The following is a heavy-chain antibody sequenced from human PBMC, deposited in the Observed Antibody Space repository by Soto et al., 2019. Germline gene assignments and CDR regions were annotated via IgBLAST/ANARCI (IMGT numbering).Heavy chain of an antibody. J-gene: IGHJ4*02. CDR3: AKDRG. CDR2: ISYDGSNK. Sequence: GGSLRLSCAASGFPFSSYGMHWVRQAPGKGLEWVAVISYDGSNKYYADSVKGRFTISRDNSKNTLYLQMNSLRAEDTAVYYCAKDRGWGQGTLVTVSS. CDR1: GFPFSSYG. V-gene: IGHV3-30*18.